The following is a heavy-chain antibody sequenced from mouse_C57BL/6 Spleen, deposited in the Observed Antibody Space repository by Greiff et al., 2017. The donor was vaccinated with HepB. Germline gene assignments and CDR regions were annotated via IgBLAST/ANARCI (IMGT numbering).Heavy chain of an antibody. Sequence: VQLQQPGAELVMPGASVKLSCKASGYTFTSYWMHWVKQRPGQGLEWIGEIDPSDSYTNYNQKFKGKSTLTVDKSSSTAYMQLSSLTSEDSAVYYCARGDGNYWFAYWGQGTLVTVSA. V-gene: IGHV1-69*01. J-gene: IGHJ3*01. CDR1: GYTFTSYW. D-gene: IGHD2-1*01. CDR2: IDPSDSYT. CDR3: ARGDGNYWFAY.